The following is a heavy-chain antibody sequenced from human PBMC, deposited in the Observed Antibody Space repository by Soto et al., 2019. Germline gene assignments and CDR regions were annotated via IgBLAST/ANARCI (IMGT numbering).Heavy chain of an antibody. J-gene: IGHJ5*02. CDR3: GQSRASNWFDT. CDR1: GFTFSGSW. Sequence: EVQLVESGGGLVQPGGSLRLSCAGSGFTFSGSWMHWVRQAPGTGLVWVSRINNDGSITNYADSVKGRFTITRDNAKSTVYLQMNSLGAEDTAVYYCGQSRASNWFDTWGQGTLVTVSS. V-gene: IGHV3-74*01. D-gene: IGHD6-13*01. CDR2: INNDGSIT.